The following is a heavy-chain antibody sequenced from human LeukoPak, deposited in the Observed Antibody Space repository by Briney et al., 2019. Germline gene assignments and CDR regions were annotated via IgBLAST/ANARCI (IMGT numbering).Heavy chain of an antibody. Sequence: SETLSLTCTVSAGSISSSSYYWGWIRQPPGKGLEWIGSIYYSGSTNSNPSLKSRVTISVDTSKNQFSLKLSSVTAADTAVYYCARRRTMFGYFAGEFDYWGQGILVTVSS. D-gene: IGHD3-10*02. J-gene: IGHJ4*02. CDR3: ARRRTMFGYFAGEFDY. V-gene: IGHV4-39*01. CDR2: IYYSGST. CDR1: AGSISSSSYY.